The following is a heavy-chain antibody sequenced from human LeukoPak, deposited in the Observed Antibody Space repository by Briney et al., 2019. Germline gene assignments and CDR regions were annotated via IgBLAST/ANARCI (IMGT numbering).Heavy chain of an antibody. CDR3: ATENNDIWGSFED. CDR1: GFTFSDYG. J-gene: IGHJ4*02. D-gene: IGHD3-16*01. V-gene: IGHV3-21*01. CDR2: ISSSLNYI. Sequence: GGSLRLSCVASGFTFSDYGMNWVRQAPGRGLEWVSSISSSLNYIYYADSVKGRFTISRDNAKHSLYLQMNSLRAEDTAVYYCATENNDIWGSFEDWGQGTLVIVSS.